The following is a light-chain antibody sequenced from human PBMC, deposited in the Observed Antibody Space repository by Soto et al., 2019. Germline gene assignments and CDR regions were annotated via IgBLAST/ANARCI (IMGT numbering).Light chain of an antibody. CDR1: SGDVGGYNF. CDR2: DVS. V-gene: IGLV2-11*01. CDR3: CSYGGSVAPYV. J-gene: IGLJ1*01. Sequence: QSALTQPRSVSGSPGQSVTISCTGTSGDVGGYNFVSWYQQHPGKAPTLMIFDVSQRPSGVPDRFSGSKSGNTASLTISGLQADDEADYYCCSYGGSVAPYVFGTGTKVTVL.